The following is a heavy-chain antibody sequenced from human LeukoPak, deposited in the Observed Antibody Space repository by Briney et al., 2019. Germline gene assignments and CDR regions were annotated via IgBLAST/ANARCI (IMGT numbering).Heavy chain of an antibody. V-gene: IGHV1-18*01. J-gene: IGHJ6*02. Sequence: ASVKVSCKASGYTFTSYGISWVRQAPVQGLEWMGWISAYNGNTNYAQKLQGRVTMTTDTSTSTAYMELRSLRSDDTAVYYCARDHRVAVAGTYYYYYGMDVWGQGTTVTVSS. D-gene: IGHD6-19*01. CDR3: ARDHRVAVAGTYYYYYGMDV. CDR2: ISAYNGNT. CDR1: GYTFTSYG.